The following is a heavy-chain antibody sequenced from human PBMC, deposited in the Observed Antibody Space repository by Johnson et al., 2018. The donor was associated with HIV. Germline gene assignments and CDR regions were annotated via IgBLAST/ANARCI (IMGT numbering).Heavy chain of an antibody. Sequence: VQLVESGGRVVRRGGSLRLSCAASGFTFDDYGMSWVRQGPVKGLEWVSGIDWNGGSTGYADSVKGRFTISRDNAKNSLYLQMNSLRAEDTAVYYCARDASLRFLEWFDAFDIWGQGTMVTVSS. CDR1: GFTFDDYG. D-gene: IGHD3-3*01. CDR2: IDWNGGST. J-gene: IGHJ3*02. V-gene: IGHV3-20*04. CDR3: ARDASLRFLEWFDAFDI.